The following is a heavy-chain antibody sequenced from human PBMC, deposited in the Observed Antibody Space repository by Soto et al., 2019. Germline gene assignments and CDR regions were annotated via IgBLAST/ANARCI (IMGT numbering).Heavy chain of an antibody. CDR1: GGTFSSYA. D-gene: IGHD6-13*01. CDR2: IIPIFGTA. V-gene: IGHV1-69*13. Sequence: SVKVSCKASGGTFSSYAISWVRQAPGQGLEWMGGIIPIFGTANYAQKFQGRVTITADESTSTAYMELSSLRSEDTAVYYCAREPTGYSSSWYDYWGKGTLVTVSS. J-gene: IGHJ4*02. CDR3: AREPTGYSSSWYDY.